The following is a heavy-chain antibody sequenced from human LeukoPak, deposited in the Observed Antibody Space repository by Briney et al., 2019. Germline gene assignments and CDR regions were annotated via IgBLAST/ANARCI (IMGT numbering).Heavy chain of an antibody. CDR1: GFTFSNYA. D-gene: IGHD2-2*01. V-gene: IGHV3-23*01. CDR3: AKVDNLVVVPSAIREDWFDP. Sequence: PGGSLRLSCAASGFTFSNYAMTWVRQAPGKGLEWVPAISGNGATTRYADSVKGRFTISRDNSENALYLQMNSLRAEDTAVYYCAKVDNLVVVPSAIREDWFDPWGQGSLVTVSS. CDR2: ISGNGATT. J-gene: IGHJ5*02.